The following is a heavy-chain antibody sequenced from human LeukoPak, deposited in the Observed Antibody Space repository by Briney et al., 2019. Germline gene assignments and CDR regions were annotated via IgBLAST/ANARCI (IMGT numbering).Heavy chain of an antibody. CDR2: IYYSGST. CDR1: GGSISSYY. CDR3: ARAGEFLHLFDY. V-gene: IGHV4-59*12. D-gene: IGHD3-10*01. J-gene: IGHJ4*02. Sequence: SETLSLTCTVSGGSISSYYWSWIRQPPGKGLEWIGYIYYSGSTNYNPSLKSRVTISVDTSKNQFSLKLSSVTAADTAVYYCARAGEFLHLFDYWGQGTLVTVSS.